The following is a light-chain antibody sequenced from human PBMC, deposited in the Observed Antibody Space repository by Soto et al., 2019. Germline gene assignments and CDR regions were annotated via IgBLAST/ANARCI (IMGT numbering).Light chain of an antibody. CDR2: AAS. CDR1: QVIRSS. Sequence: DIQLTQSPSFLSASVGDRVTITCRASQVIRSSLAWYQQRPGKAPKLLIYAASILQSGVPSRFSGSGSGTEFTLPISSLQPEDFATYYCQQHNLYPPFTFGQGTKLETK. V-gene: IGKV1-9*01. CDR3: QQHNLYPPFT. J-gene: IGKJ2*01.